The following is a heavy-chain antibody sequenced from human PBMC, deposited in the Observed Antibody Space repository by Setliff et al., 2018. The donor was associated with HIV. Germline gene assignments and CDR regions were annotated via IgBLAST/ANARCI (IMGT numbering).Heavy chain of an antibody. J-gene: IGHJ4*02. Sequence: SETLSLTCAVSGYSISSGYYWGWIRQPPGRGLEWIGNIYHSGGTHYNPSLESRVTMSVDTSMNQFSLKLTSVTAADTAVYYCVGDETTVTFDYWGQGTLVTVSS. CDR1: GYSISSGYY. V-gene: IGHV4-38-2*01. D-gene: IGHD4-17*01. CDR3: VGDETTVTFDY. CDR2: IYHSGGT.